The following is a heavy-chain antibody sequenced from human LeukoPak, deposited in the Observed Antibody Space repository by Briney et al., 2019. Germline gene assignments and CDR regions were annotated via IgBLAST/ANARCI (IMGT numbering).Heavy chain of an antibody. CDR2: INAGNGNT. J-gene: IGHJ4*02. Sequence: ASVKVSCKASGYTFTSYAMHWVRQAPGQRLEWLGWINAGNGNTKYSQKFQGRVTITRDTSASTAYMELSSLRSEDTAVYYCARDLRAFPFWYWGQGTLVTVSS. CDR3: ARDLRAFPFWY. CDR1: GYTFTSYA. V-gene: IGHV1-3*01.